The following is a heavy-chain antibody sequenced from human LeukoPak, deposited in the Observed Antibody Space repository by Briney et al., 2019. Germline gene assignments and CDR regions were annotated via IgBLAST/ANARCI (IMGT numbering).Heavy chain of an antibody. CDR1: GGSISSSSYY. V-gene: IGHV4-39*07. CDR2: IYYSGST. Sequence: SETLSLTCTVSGGSISSSSYYWGWIRQPPGKGLEWIGSIYYSGSTYYNPSLKSRVTISVDTSKNQFSLKLSSVTAADTAVYHCARAVAAAAFGLDYWGQGTLVTVSS. J-gene: IGHJ4*02. D-gene: IGHD6-13*01. CDR3: ARAVAAAAFGLDY.